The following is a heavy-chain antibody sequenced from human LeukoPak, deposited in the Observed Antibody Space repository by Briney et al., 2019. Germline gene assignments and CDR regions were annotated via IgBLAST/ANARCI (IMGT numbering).Heavy chain of an antibody. CDR3: AKEVARRTGGFDP. CDR1: AYSITNDNY. CDR2: IYHTGTA. V-gene: IGHV4-38-2*02. J-gene: IGHJ5*02. D-gene: IGHD3/OR15-3a*01. Sequence: SSETLSLTCTVSAYSITNDNYWIWIRQSPGTGPEWIGSIYHTGTAYYNPSLKSRVTISVDTSTNQFSLKLNSVTATDTAVYHCAKEVARRTGGFDPWGQGTLVTVSS.